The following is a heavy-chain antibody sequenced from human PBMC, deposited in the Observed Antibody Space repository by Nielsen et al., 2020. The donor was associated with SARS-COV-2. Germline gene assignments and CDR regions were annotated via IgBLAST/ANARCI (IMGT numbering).Heavy chain of an antibody. CDR1: GFTFSNFA. D-gene: IGHD4-11*01. CDR2: ISYDGNNK. CDR3: ARGGDYTPFGDAFDI. Sequence: GESLKISCAASGFTFSNFAMHWVRQAPGKGLEWVAIISYDGNNKYADSVKGRFTISRDNSKNTLYLQMNSLRAEDTAVYYCARGGDYTPFGDAFDIWGQGTMVTVSS. V-gene: IGHV3-30*04. J-gene: IGHJ3*02.